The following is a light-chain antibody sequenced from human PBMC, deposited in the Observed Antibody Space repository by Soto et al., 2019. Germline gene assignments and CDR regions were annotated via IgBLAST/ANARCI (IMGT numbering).Light chain of an antibody. CDR3: NAYAGSNNLVV. CDR1: SSDVGGYNY. V-gene: IGLV2-8*01. CDR2: EVS. J-gene: IGLJ2*01. Sequence: QSALTQPPSASGSPGQSVTISCTGTSSDVGGYNYVSWYQQHPGKAPKLMIYEVSKRPSGVPDRFSGSKSGNTASLTVSGLQAEDEADYYCNAYAGSNNLVVFGGGTKL.